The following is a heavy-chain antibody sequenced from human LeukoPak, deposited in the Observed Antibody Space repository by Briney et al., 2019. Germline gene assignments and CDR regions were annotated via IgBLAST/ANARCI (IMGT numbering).Heavy chain of an antibody. D-gene: IGHD2-2*01. CDR1: GYTFTSYG. Sequence: ASVKVSFKASGYTFTSYGISWVRQAPGQGLEWMGWISTNSGNPTYALGFTGRFVFSLDTSVSTAHLEISSLKAEDTAIYYCARGGFCSSKRCFYSDYWGQGTLVTVSS. CDR2: ISTNSGNP. CDR3: ARGGFCSSKRCFYSDY. J-gene: IGHJ4*02. V-gene: IGHV7-4-1*02.